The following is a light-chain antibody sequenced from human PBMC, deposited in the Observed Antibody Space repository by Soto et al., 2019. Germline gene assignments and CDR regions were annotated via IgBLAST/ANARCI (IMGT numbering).Light chain of an antibody. V-gene: IGKV4-1*01. CDR1: QSIFYSSNNRNY. CDR3: QQYNNWPQT. Sequence: DIVMTQSPDSLAVSLGERATINCKSSQSIFYSSNNRNYLAWFQQKPGQPPQLLIYWASTRESGVPDRFSGSGSETDFTLTISSLQAEDFAEYHCQQYNNWPQTFGQGTKVDI. CDR2: WAS. J-gene: IGKJ1*01.